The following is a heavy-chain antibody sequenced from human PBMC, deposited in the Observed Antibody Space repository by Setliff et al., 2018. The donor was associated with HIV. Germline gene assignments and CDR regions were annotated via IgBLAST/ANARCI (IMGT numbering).Heavy chain of an antibody. CDR1: GYSFSTYW. J-gene: IGHJ6*03. CDR3: ARHTRQLEFLEWLSPHYYHYYYMDV. D-gene: IGHD3-3*01. Sequence: PRESLKISCKGSGYSFSTYWIGWVRQMPGKGLEWMGIIYPGDSDTTYSPSFQGQVTISADKSISTAYLQWSSLKASDTAMYYCARHTRQLEFLEWLSPHYYHYYYMDVWGQGTTVTVSS. CDR2: IYPGDSDT. V-gene: IGHV5-51*01.